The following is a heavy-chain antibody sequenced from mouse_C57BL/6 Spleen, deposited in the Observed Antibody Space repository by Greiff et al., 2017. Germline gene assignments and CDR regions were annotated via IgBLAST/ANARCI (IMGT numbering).Heavy chain of an antibody. V-gene: IGHV1-9*01. CDR2: ILPGSGST. CDR1: GYTFTGYW. J-gene: IGHJ1*03. CDR3: ARKGVHYYGSSYDWYGDV. D-gene: IGHD1-1*01. Sequence: VQLQESGAELMKPGASVKLSCKATGYTFTGYWIEWVKQRPGHGLEWIGEILPGSGSTNYTEQFKGTATFTADTSSNTAYMQLSSLTAEDSAIXNCARKGVHYYGSSYDWYGDVWGTGTTVTVSS.